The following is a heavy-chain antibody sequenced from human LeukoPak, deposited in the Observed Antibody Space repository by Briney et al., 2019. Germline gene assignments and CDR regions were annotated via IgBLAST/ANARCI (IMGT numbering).Heavy chain of an antibody. D-gene: IGHD6-19*01. CDR2: IRSKAYGGTT. Sequence: GGSLRLSCTASGFTFGDYAMSWFRQAPGKGLEWVGFIRSKAYGGTTEYAASVKGRFTISRDDSKSIAYLQMNSLKIEDTAVYYCTRVRSSGWYLDAFDIWGQGTMVTVSS. J-gene: IGHJ3*02. CDR1: GFTFGDYA. CDR3: TRVRSSGWYLDAFDI. V-gene: IGHV3-49*03.